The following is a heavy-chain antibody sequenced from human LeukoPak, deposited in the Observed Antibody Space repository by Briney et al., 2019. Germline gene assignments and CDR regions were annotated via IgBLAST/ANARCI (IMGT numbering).Heavy chain of an antibody. Sequence: PGGSLRLSCAASGFTVSSNYMTWVRQAPGKGLEWVSVIYGGGSTYYADSVKGRFTISRDNAKNTLYLQMNSLRAEDTAVYYCAREAFNYGDHYFDYWGQGTLVTVSS. D-gene: IGHD4-17*01. J-gene: IGHJ4*02. CDR1: GFTVSSNY. CDR3: AREAFNYGDHYFDY. CDR2: IYGGGST. V-gene: IGHV3-53*01.